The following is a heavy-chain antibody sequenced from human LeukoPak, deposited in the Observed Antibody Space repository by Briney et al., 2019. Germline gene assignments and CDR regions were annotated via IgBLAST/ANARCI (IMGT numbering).Heavy chain of an antibody. D-gene: IGHD5-12*01. J-gene: IGHJ4*02. CDR1: GGSISSGGYY. V-gene: IGHV4-31*03. Sequence: PSETLSLTCIVSGGSISSGGYYWSWIRQHPGKGLEWIGYIYYSGSTYYNPSLKSRVTISVDTSKNQFSLKLSSVTAADTAVYYCASSVSSSYDWGPTIDFDYWGQGTLVTVSS. CDR2: IYYSGST. CDR3: ASSVSSSYDWGPTIDFDY.